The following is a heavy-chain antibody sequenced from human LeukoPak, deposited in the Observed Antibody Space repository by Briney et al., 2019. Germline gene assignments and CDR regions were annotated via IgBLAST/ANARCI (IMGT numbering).Heavy chain of an antibody. CDR3: AREGRFSYAMDV. J-gene: IGHJ6*02. CDR2: IDYSGST. Sequence: SETLSLTCTVSSGFINGYYWSWIRQPPGKGLEWIGYIDYSGSTNYNPSLKSRVTISIHTSNNQLSLRLTSVTAADTAVYYCAREGRFSYAMDVWGQGTTVTVSS. D-gene: IGHD3-3*01. CDR1: SGFINGYY. V-gene: IGHV4-59*12.